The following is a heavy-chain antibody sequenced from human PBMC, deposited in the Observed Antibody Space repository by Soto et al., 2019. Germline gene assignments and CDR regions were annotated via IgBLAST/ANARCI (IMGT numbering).Heavy chain of an antibody. V-gene: IGHV4-31*03. Sequence: QVQLQQSGPGLVKPLQTLSLTCTVSGDSVNSGRYYWHWIRQLPGKGLEWIWYIFYSGTTYYNPSLMGRITISLDASKNEMSLKLTSVTVGDTAVYFCSRGWLRVTGTYDSWGQGTLVTVSS. CDR3: SRGWLRVTGTYDS. D-gene: IGHD1-1*01. CDR2: IFYSGTT. J-gene: IGHJ5*01. CDR1: GDSVNSGRYY.